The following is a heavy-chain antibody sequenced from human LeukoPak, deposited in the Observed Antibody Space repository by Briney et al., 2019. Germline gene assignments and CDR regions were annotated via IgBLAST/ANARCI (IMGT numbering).Heavy chain of an antibody. CDR3: ARDGGGWSTFDI. J-gene: IGHJ3*02. CDR1: GFTFSGYG. D-gene: IGHD6-19*01. V-gene: IGHV3-7*03. CDR2: QKEDGGEK. Sequence: PGGPLRLSCAASGFTFSGYGMSGVRQAPGNGLEWLANQKEDGGEKYCVDSVKGRFTISRDNSKNSLFMQMNSLRAEDTAVYYCARDGGGWSTFDIWGQGTMVTVSS.